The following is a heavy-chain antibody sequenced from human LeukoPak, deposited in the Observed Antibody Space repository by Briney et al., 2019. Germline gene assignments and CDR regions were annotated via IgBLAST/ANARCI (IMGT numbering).Heavy chain of an antibody. V-gene: IGHV3-21*01. Sequence: PGGSLRLSCAASGFTFSSYSMTWVRQAPGKGLEWVSSISSSSSYIYYADSVKGRFTISRDNAKNPLYLQMNSLRAEDTAVYYCARDSDSSGYCDYWGQGTLVTVSS. CDR1: GFTFSSYS. D-gene: IGHD3-22*01. CDR2: ISSSSSYI. CDR3: ARDSDSSGYCDY. J-gene: IGHJ4*02.